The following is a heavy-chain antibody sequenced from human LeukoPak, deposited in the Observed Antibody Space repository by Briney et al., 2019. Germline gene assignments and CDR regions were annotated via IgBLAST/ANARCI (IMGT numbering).Heavy chain of an antibody. Sequence: GGSLRLSCAASGFTFSDYYMSWIRQAPGKGLEWVSYISSSGSTIYYADSVKGRFTISRDNAKNSLYLQMNSLRAEDTAVYYCARDLAVVTEDECAFDIWGQGTMVTVSS. CDR2: ISSSGSTI. CDR3: ARDLAVVTEDECAFDI. D-gene: IGHD4-23*01. CDR1: GFTFSDYY. J-gene: IGHJ3*02. V-gene: IGHV3-11*01.